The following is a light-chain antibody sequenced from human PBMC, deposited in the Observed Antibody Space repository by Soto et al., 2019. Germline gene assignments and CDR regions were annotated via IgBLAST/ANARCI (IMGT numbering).Light chain of an antibody. Sequence: DIQMTQSPSTLSASVGDRVTITCRASQSASTFLAWYQQKPGQAPKLLIYDASTLLSGVPSRFSASGSGTEFALTISGLQPDDFPVYYCQQYNRYAVTFGQGTKVDIK. CDR1: QSASTF. CDR3: QQYNRYAVT. CDR2: DAS. J-gene: IGKJ1*01. V-gene: IGKV1-5*01.